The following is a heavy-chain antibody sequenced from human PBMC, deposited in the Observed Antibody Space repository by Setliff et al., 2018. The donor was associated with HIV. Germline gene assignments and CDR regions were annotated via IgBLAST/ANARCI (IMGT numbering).Heavy chain of an antibody. V-gene: IGHV4-30-4*08. D-gene: IGHD2-15*01. CDR1: GDSIISGDYY. CDR3: ARFTVVVFGAGEPSWFDP. Sequence: SETLSLTCTVSGDSIISGDYYWSWIRQSPGKGLEWIGHIHYKGNIDYNASLKSRLAISSDTSKNQFSLNLSPVIAADTAIYFCARFTVVVFGAGEPSWFDPWGQGILVTVS. J-gene: IGHJ5*02. CDR2: IHYKGNI.